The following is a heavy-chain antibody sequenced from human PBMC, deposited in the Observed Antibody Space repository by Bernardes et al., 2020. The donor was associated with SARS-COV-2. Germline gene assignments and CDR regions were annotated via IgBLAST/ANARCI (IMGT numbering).Heavy chain of an antibody. CDR2: IYPGDSDT. J-gene: IGHJ6*02. CDR3: AKLIRDYSNYGISYYYYGMDV. V-gene: IGHV5-51*01. D-gene: IGHD4-4*01. Sequence: GESLKISCKGSGYSFTSYWIGWVRQMPGKGLEWMGIIYPGDSDTRYSPSFQGQVTISADKSISTAYLQWSSLKASDTAMYYCAKLIRDYSNYGISYYYYGMDVWGQGTTVTVSS. CDR1: GYSFTSYW.